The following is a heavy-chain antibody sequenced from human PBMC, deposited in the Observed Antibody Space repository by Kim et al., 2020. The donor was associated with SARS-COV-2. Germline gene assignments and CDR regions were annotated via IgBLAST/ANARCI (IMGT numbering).Heavy chain of an antibody. Sequence: GGSLRLSCAASTFTFSNYAIQWVRQAPGKGLEWVAVVSAHGSAQVYRDSVRGRFTISRDNSKDTLYLQMNSLRAEDTAIYYCAREATHSQWYYDLWGRGTLVTVSS. CDR1: TFTFSNYA. CDR2: VSAHGSAQ. J-gene: IGHJ2*01. CDR3: AREATHSQWYYDL. V-gene: IGHV3-33*05.